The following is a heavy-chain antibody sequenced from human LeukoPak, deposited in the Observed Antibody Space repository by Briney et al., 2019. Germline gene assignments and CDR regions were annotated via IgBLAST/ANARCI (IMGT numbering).Heavy chain of an antibody. D-gene: IGHD6-19*01. CDR2: IYNSGST. V-gene: IGHV4-59*01. CDR1: GVPNTNYY. CDR3: ASGGGWYYFDY. J-gene: IGHJ4*02. Sequence: SETLSLPCCLSGVPNTNYYWTWIRPPPGKGLELIGYIYNSGSTNYNHSLKRRVTISVDTSKNQFSLTLSSVTAAATAVYYCASGGGWYYFDYWGQGTLVTVSS.